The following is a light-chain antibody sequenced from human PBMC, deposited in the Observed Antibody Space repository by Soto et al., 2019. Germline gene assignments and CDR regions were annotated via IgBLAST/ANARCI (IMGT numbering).Light chain of an antibody. CDR2: GAS. V-gene: IGKV3-20*01. Sequence: EIVLTQSPGTLSLSPGERATLSCRASQSVSSSYLAWYQQKRGHVPRLLIFGASIRAAGIPDRFSGSGSGTDFTLTISTLEPEDFAVYYCQQYGSSGTFGQGTKVDIK. CDR1: QSVSSSY. CDR3: QQYGSSGT. J-gene: IGKJ1*01.